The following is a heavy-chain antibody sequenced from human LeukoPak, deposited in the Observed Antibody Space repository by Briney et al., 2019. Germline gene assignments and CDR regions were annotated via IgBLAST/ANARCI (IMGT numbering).Heavy chain of an antibody. CDR2: IYYSGSA. CDR3: ARGGYSSSWESPGDY. CDR1: GGSISSYY. V-gene: IGHV4-59*01. D-gene: IGHD6-13*01. J-gene: IGHJ4*02. Sequence: SETLSLTCTVSGGSISSYYWSWIRQPPGKGLEWIGYIYYSGSANYNPSLKSRVTISVDTSKNQFSLKLSSVTAADTAVYYCARGGYSSSWESPGDYWGQGTLVTVSS.